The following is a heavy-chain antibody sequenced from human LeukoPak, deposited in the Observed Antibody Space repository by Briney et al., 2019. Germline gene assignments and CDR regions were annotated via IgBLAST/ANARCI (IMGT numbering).Heavy chain of an antibody. D-gene: IGHD5-18*01. Sequence: GASVKVSCKASGYTFTTYDINWVRQATGQGLEWMGWVSAYNRNTKYAQKLQGRVTMTTDTSTSTAYMELRSLRSDDTAVYYCARGLDTAMAPYFFDSWGQGTLVTVSS. CDR3: ARGLDTAMAPYFFDS. CDR1: GYTFTTYD. J-gene: IGHJ4*02. CDR2: VSAYNRNT. V-gene: IGHV1-18*01.